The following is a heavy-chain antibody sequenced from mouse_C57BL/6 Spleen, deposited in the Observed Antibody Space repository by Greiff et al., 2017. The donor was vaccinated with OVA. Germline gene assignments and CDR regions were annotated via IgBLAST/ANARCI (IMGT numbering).Heavy chain of an antibody. CDR3: ARDGDSYWYFDV. Sequence: VQLQQPGAELVKPGASVKMSCKASGYTFTSYWITWVKQRPGQGLEWIGDIYPGSGSTNYNEKFKSKATLTVDTSSSTAYMQLSSLTSEDSAVYYCARDGDSYWYFDVWGTGTTVTVSS. D-gene: IGHD2-3*01. V-gene: IGHV1-55*01. J-gene: IGHJ1*03. CDR1: GYTFTSYW. CDR2: IYPGSGST.